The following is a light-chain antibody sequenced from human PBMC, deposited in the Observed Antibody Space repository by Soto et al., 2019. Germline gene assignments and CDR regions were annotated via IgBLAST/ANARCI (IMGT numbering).Light chain of an antibody. CDR1: QSVSSN. CDR3: QQSETWPPRFT. J-gene: IGKJ3*01. Sequence: EIVLTQPPVTLSVSPGDRATLSCRASQSVSSNLAWYQQRPGQPPRLLIYGAISRATGVPARFRVSGFQTEFTLPVLSLQSQDFAVCYCQQSETWPPRFTLGPWTQGD. V-gene: IGKV3-15*01. CDR2: GAI.